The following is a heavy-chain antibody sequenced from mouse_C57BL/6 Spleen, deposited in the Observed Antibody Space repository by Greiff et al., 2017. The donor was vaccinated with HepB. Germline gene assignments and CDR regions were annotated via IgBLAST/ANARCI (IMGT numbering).Heavy chain of an antibody. V-gene: IGHV5-6*02. Sequence: DVKLVESGGDLVKPGGSLKLSCAASGFTFSSYGMSWVRQTPDKRLEWVATISSGGSYTYYPDSVKGRFTISRDNAKNTLYLQMSSLKSEDTAMYYCARQMVTTGGSFAYWGQGTLVTVSA. D-gene: IGHD2-2*01. CDR2: ISSGGSYT. CDR1: GFTFSSYG. CDR3: ARQMVTTGGSFAY. J-gene: IGHJ3*01.